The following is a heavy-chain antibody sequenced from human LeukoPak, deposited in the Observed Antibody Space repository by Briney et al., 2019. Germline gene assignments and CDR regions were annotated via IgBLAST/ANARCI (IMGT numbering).Heavy chain of an antibody. CDR1: GFTFSSYW. CDR3: ARSYYYDSSGYYYDGGAFDI. CDR2: IKKDGSDK. Sequence: GGSLRLSCAASGFTFSSYWMSWVRQAPGKGLEWVANIKKDGSDKFYVGSVKGRFTVSRDNAKNSLYLQMNSLRAEDTAVYYCARSYYYDSSGYYYDGGAFDIWGQGTMVTVSS. J-gene: IGHJ3*02. D-gene: IGHD3-22*01. V-gene: IGHV3-7*01.